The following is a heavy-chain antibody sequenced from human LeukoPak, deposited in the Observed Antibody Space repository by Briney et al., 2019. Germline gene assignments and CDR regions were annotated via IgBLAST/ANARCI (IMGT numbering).Heavy chain of an antibody. CDR3: AKLKQWQPQRYFFEY. D-gene: IGHD6-19*01. CDR2: FSGTSTN. CDR1: GFTFSSYA. Sequence: GGSLRLSWAAPGFTFSSYAMSWVRQAPGRGLGWVSTFSGTSTNSYADAVKGRVTISRDNSKNTLYLQMNSLSAEDKAVYYCAKLKQWQPQRYFFEYWGQGALVTVAS. V-gene: IGHV3-23*01. J-gene: IGHJ4*02.